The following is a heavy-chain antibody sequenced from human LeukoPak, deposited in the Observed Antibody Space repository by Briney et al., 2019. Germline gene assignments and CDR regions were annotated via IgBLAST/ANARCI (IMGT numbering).Heavy chain of an antibody. CDR3: ARGSLFDY. CDR2: IYYSGST. V-gene: IGHV4-59*01. J-gene: IGHJ4*02. Sequence: SETLSLTCTVSGGSISGYYWSWIRQPPGKGLEWIGYIYYSGSTNYNPSLKSRVTISVDTSKNQFSLKLSSVTAADTAVYYCARGSLFDYWGQGTLVTVSS. CDR1: GGSISGYY.